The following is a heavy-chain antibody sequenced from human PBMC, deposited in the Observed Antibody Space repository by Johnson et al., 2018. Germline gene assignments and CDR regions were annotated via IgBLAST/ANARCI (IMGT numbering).Heavy chain of an antibody. CDR1: GFTFSTCP. Sequence: VQLGESGGGLVQPRGSLRLSCAASGFTFSTCPINWVRQTPGTGLEWVSAISGDGAHTAYSDSVQVRFNISRDNSKNTLYLQMDSLRVEDTAVYYCAKNPDWELQSSSKYFQHWGQGTLVTVSS. CDR3: AKNPDWELQSSSKYFQH. V-gene: IGHV3-23*04. D-gene: IGHD1-26*01. J-gene: IGHJ1*01. CDR2: ISGDGAHT.